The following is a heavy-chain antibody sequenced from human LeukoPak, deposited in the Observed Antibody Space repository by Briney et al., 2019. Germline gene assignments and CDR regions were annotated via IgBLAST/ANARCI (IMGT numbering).Heavy chain of an antibody. J-gene: IGHJ4*02. V-gene: IGHV4-38-2*02. CDR3: ARSTIFGVARFDY. CDR1: GYSISSGYY. CDR2: IYHSGST. Sequence: SETLSLTCTVSGYSISSGYYGGWIRQPPGKGLEWIGSIYHSGSTYYNPSLKSRVTISVDTSKNQFSLKLSSVTAADTAVYYCARSTIFGVARFDYWGQGTLVTVSS. D-gene: IGHD3-3*01.